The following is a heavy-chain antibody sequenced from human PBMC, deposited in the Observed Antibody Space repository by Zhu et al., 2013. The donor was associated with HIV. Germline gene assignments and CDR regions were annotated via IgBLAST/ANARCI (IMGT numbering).Heavy chain of an antibody. V-gene: IGHV1-69*01. CDR2: IIPIFGTA. Sequence: QVQLVQSGAEVKKPGSSVKVSCKASGGTFSSYAISWVRQAPGQGLEWMGGIIPIFGTANYAQKFQGRVTITADESTSTAYMELSSLRSEDTAVYYCARGSNSYTPHYYYYYGMDVWGQGTTVTVSS. CDR3: ARGSNSYTPHYYYYYGMDV. CDR1: GGTFSSYA. J-gene: IGHJ6*02.